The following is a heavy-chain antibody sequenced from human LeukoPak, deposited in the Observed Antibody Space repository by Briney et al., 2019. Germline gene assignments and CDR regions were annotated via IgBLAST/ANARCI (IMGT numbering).Heavy chain of an antibody. CDR3: AKDRPKFGELLNYYFDY. CDR1: GFTFSSYG. Sequence: PGGSLRLSCAASGFTFSSYGMHWVRQAPGKGLEWVAFIRYDGSNKYYADSVKGRFTISRDNSKNTLYLQMNSLRAEDTAVYYCAKDRPKFGELLNYYFDYWGQGTLVTVSS. V-gene: IGHV3-30*02. J-gene: IGHJ4*02. CDR2: IRYDGSNK. D-gene: IGHD3-10*01.